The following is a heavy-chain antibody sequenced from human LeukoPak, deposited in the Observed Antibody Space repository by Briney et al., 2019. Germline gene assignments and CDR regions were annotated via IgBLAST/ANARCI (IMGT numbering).Heavy chain of an antibody. Sequence: GGSLRLSCAASGFTFSNYWMHWVRQAPGKGLVWVSRINGDGSSKSYADSVKGRFSISRDNTRNTVYMQMNSLRAEDTAVYYCASRIEAYYYDSSVDYWGQGTLVTVSS. J-gene: IGHJ4*02. V-gene: IGHV3-74*01. D-gene: IGHD3-22*01. CDR3: ASRIEAYYYDSSVDY. CDR1: GFTFSNYW. CDR2: INGDGSSK.